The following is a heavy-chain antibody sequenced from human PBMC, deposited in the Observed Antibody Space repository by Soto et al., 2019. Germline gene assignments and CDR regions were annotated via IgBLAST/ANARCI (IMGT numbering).Heavy chain of an antibody. CDR1: GGTFSSYA. CDR2: IIPIFGTA. V-gene: IGHV1-69*13. J-gene: IGHJ4*02. CDR3: ARGYCSGGSCYLLDY. Sequence: SVKVSCKASGGTFSSYAISWVRQAPGQGLEWMGGIIPIFGTANYAQKFQGRVTITADESTSTAYMELSSLRSEDTAVYYCARGYCSGGSCYLLDYWGQGTLLTVSS. D-gene: IGHD2-15*01.